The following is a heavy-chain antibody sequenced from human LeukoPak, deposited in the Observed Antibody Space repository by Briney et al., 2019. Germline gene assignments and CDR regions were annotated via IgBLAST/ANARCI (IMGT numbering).Heavy chain of an antibody. CDR2: IRYDGSNK. V-gene: IGHV3-30*02. CDR1: GFTFSSYG. CDR3: AKELGYCSSTSCYAFDI. J-gene: IGHJ3*02. Sequence: PGGSLRLSCAASGFTFSSYGMHWVCQAPGKGLECVAFIRYDGSNKYYADSVKGRFTISRENSKNTLYLQMNSLRAEDTAVYYCAKELGYCSSTSCYAFDIWGQGTMVTVSS. D-gene: IGHD2-2*01.